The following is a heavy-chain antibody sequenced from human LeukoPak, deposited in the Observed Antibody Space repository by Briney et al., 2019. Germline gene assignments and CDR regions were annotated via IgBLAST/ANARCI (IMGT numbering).Heavy chain of an antibody. D-gene: IGHD4-17*01. CDR1: GLTFNTYE. V-gene: IGHV3-48*03. Sequence: GGSLRLSCAASGLTFNTYEMNWVRQAPGKGLEWLSYIPSSGGSSYYADSVKGRFTISRDNAKNSLYLQMNSLRAEDTAVYYCARDAYGATFDAFDIWGRGTTVTVSS. CDR3: ARDAYGATFDAFDI. J-gene: IGHJ3*02. CDR2: IPSSGGSS.